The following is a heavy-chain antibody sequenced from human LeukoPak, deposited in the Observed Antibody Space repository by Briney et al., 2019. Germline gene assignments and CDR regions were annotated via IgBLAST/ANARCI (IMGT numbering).Heavy chain of an antibody. CDR1: GFTFSSYW. CDR2: IKHDGSVQ. D-gene: IGHD6-13*01. V-gene: IGHV3-7*01. CDR3: ARDPLIAAAPDDS. J-gene: IGHJ5*01. Sequence: PGGSLRLSCAASGFTFSSYWMSWVRQAPGKGLERLANIKHDGSVQYYVDSVKGRFTISRDNAKNSLYLQMNSLRAEDTAVYYCARDPLIAAAPDDSWGQGTLVTVSS.